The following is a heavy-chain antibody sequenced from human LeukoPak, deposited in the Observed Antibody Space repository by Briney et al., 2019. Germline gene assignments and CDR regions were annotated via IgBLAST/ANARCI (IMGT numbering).Heavy chain of an antibody. CDR2: IYWDDDK. D-gene: IGHD6-13*01. CDR1: GFSLSTSGVG. V-gene: IGHV2-5*02. Sequence: SGPTLVNPTQTLTLTCTFSGFSLSTSGVGVGWIRQPPGKALEWLAVIYWDDDKRYSPSLKSRLTITKDTSKNQVVFTMTNMDPVTTAQYYVAHSRELYSSSGYYSEFDYWGQEPWSPSPQ. J-gene: IGHJ4*01. CDR3: AHSRELYSSSGYYSEFDY.